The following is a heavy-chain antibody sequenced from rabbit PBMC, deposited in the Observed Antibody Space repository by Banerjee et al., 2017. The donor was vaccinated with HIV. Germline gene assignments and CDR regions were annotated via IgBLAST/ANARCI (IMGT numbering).Heavy chain of an antibody. V-gene: IGHV1S40*01. J-gene: IGHJ4*01. CDR3: ARGSVPDYGCNL. CDR2: IDGGSSGST. Sequence: QSLEESGGDLVKPEGSLTLTCTASGSDFSSSCYMCWVRQAPGKGLEWIACIDGGSSGSTYYASWAKGRFTISKTSSTTVTLQMTSLTAADTATYFCARGSVPDYGCNLWGPGTLV. D-gene: IGHD6-1*01. CDR1: GSDFSSSCY.